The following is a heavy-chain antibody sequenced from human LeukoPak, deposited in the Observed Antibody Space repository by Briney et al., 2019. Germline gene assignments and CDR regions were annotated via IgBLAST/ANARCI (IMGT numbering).Heavy chain of an antibody. CDR1: GGSISSYY. CDR3: AREFGITIFGVVSYAFDI. D-gene: IGHD3-3*01. J-gene: IGHJ3*02. Sequence: SETLSLTCTVSGGSISSYYWSWIRQPPWKGLEWIGYIYYSGSTNYNPSLKSRVTISVDTSKNQFSLKLSSVTAADTAVYYCAREFGITIFGVVSYAFDIWGQGTMVTVSS. V-gene: IGHV4-59*12. CDR2: IYYSGST.